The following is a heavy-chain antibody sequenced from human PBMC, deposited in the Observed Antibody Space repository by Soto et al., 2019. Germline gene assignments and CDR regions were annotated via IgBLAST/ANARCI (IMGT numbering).Heavy chain of an antibody. D-gene: IGHD4-17*01. Sequence: PGGSLRLSCVASGFTFSTYAMSWVRQAPGKWLEWVSALTPSGGETYYADSVKGRFTISRDNSMNALYLQMNSLRIEDTAVYYCAHPRGYGVFDAYDIWGQGXMVTV. CDR2: LTPSGGET. CDR1: GFTFSTYA. CDR3: AHPRGYGVFDAYDI. J-gene: IGHJ3*02. V-gene: IGHV3-23*01.